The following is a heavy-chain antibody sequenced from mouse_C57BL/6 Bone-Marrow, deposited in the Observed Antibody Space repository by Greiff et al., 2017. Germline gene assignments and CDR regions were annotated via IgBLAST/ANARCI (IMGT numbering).Heavy chain of an antibody. CDR2: IDPSDSYT. J-gene: IGHJ4*01. CDR1: GYTFTSYW. Sequence: LQQPGAELVRPGTSVKLSCKASGYTFTSYWMHWVKQRPGQGLEWIGVIDPSDSYTNYNQKFKGKATLTVDTSSSTAYMQLSSLTSEDSAVYYCARYGYYELYAMDYWGQGTSVTVSS. D-gene: IGHD2-3*01. CDR3: ARYGYYELYAMDY. V-gene: IGHV1-59*01.